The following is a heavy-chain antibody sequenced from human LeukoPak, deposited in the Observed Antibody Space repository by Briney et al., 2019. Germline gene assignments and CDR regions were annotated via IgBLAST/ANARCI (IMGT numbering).Heavy chain of an antibody. CDR3: ARVSYDFWSGYYNDY. CDR1: GFTFSSYW. J-gene: IGHJ4*02. D-gene: IGHD3-3*01. CDR2: IKQDGSGK. V-gene: IGHV3-7*01. Sequence: GGSLRLSCAASGFTFSSYWMSWVRQAPGKGLEWVANIKQDGSGKYYVDSVKGRFTISRDNAKNSLYLQMNSLRAEDTAVYYCARVSYDFWSGYYNDYWGQGTLVTVSS.